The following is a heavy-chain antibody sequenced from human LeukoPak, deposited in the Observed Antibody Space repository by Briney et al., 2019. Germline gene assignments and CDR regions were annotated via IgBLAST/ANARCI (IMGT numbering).Heavy chain of an antibody. CDR1: GVSINSGDYH. CDR2: IYFSGDT. D-gene: IGHD3-10*01. CDR3: ARAMVRGVQY. Sequence: SQTLSLTCTVSGVSINSGDYHWSWIRQPPGKGLEWIGYIYFSGDTYYNPSLESRATLSLDTSENQFSLRLTSVTAADTAVYYCARAMVRGVQYWGQGTLVTVSS. J-gene: IGHJ4*02. V-gene: IGHV4-30-4*01.